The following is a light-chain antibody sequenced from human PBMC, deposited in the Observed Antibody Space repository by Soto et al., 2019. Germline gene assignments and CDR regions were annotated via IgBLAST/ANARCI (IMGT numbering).Light chain of an antibody. CDR1: NIGSKS. Sequence: SYELTQPPSVSVAPGKTASITCGGDNIGSKSVHWYQQKPGHAPVLVINHDSDRPSGIPERFSGSNYGNTATLTISRVEAGDEADYYCQVWDSSSDHPVFGGGTKLTVL. V-gene: IGLV3-21*04. CDR3: QVWDSSSDHPV. CDR2: HDS. J-gene: IGLJ2*01.